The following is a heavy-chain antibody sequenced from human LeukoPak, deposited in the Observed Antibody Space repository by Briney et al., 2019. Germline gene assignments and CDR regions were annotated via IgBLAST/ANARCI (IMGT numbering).Heavy chain of an antibody. J-gene: IGHJ4*02. D-gene: IGHD4-17*01. CDR1: GGSISSSNW. V-gene: IGHV4-4*02. CDR2: IYHSGST. CDR3: ARGFSEDYGDYFDY. Sequence: PSETLSLTCAVSGGSISSSNWWSWVRQPPGKGLEWIGEIYHSGSTNYNPSLKSRVTISVDKSKNQFSLKLSSVTAADTAVYYCARGFSEDYGDYFDYWGQGTLVTVSS.